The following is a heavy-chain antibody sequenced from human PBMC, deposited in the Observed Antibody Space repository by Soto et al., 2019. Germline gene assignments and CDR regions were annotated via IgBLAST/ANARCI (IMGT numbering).Heavy chain of an antibody. D-gene: IGHD7-27*01. V-gene: IGHV3-15*01. CDR2: IKSKSAGGTI. J-gene: IGHJ3*02. CDR3: GTGDAFDS. Sequence: EVQLVESGGGLVKPGGSLRLSCAASGFIFRNAWMSWVRQTPGKGLEWVGRIKSKSAGGTIDYAPSVKGRFIIARDDSQNTLYLQMDSLRTEDTAVYYCGTGDAFDSWGQGTMVTVSS. CDR1: GFIFRNAW.